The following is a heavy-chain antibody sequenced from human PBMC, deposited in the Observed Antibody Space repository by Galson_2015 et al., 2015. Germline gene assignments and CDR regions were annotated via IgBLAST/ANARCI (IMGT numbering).Heavy chain of an antibody. CDR1: GFTFSSYG. Sequence: SLRLSCAASGFTFSSYGMHWVRQAPGKGLEWVAVIWYDGSNKYYADSVKGRFTISRDNSKNTLYLQMNSLRAEDTAVYYCARANSSGWPAAFDIWGQGTMVTVSS. V-gene: IGHV3-33*01. D-gene: IGHD6-19*01. CDR2: IWYDGSNK. CDR3: ARANSSGWPAAFDI. J-gene: IGHJ3*02.